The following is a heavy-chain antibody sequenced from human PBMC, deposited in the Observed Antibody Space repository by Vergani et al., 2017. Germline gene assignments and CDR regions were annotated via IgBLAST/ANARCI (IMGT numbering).Heavy chain of an antibody. CDR1: GFTFSSYA. CDR2: ISYDGSNK. J-gene: IGHJ5*02. Sequence: QVQLVESGGGVVQPGRSLRLSCAASGFTFSSYAMHWVRQAPGKGLEWVAVISYDGSNKYYADSVKGRFTISRDNSKNTLYLQMNSLNAEDTAVYYCARDRSGGSVFGFDPWGQGTLVTVSS. V-gene: IGHV3-30-3*01. D-gene: IGHD3-16*01. CDR3: ARDRSGGSVFGFDP.